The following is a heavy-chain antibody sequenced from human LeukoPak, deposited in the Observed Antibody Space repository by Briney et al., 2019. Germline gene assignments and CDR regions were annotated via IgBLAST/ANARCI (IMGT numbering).Heavy chain of an antibody. CDR1: GGTFGSYG. J-gene: IGHJ3*01. D-gene: IGHD1-26*01. CDR2: LIPIFATP. V-gene: IGHV1-69*13. Sequence: SVKVSCKASGGTFGSYGISWVRQAPGQGLEWMGGLIPIFATPNYAQKFQGRVTITADESTSTAYMELRSLRSEDTAVYYCAREATNDAFDVWGQGTMVTVSS. CDR3: AREATNDAFDV.